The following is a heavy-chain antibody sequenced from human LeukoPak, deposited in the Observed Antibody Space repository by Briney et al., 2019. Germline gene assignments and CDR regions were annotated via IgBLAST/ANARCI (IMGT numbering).Heavy chain of an antibody. CDR2: ISNNDDYI. D-gene: IGHD3-10*01. CDR3: ARDRSVLREVISDY. J-gene: IGHJ4*02. V-gene: IGHV3-21*01. Sequence: GGSLRLSCAASGFTFTIYTMSWVRQAPGKGLEWVSSISNNDDYIYYADSVKGRFTVSRDNAKNSLYLQMNSLRVEDTAVYYCARDRSVLREVISDYWGQGTLVTVSS. CDR1: GFTFTIYT.